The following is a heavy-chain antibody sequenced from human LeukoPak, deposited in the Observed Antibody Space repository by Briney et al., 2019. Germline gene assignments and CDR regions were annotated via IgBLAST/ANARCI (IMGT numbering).Heavy chain of an antibody. CDR2: ISPSGGST. CDR1: GYSFITYY. CDR3: ARGAAGLDF. V-gene: IGHV1-46*01. D-gene: IGHD6-13*01. Sequence: ASVKVSCKVSGYSFITYYIHWVRQAPGQGLEWMAVISPSGGSTGYAQKFQGRVTMTRDTSTSTVYMELSSLTSEDTAVYYCARGAAGLDFWGQGTLVTVSS. J-gene: IGHJ4*02.